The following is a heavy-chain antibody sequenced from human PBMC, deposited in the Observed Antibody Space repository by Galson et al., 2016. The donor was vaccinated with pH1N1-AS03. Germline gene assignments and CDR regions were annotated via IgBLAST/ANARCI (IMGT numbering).Heavy chain of an antibody. CDR3: ARVLTPGYFHTMDV. CDR2: IYLRGST. V-gene: IGHV4-4*02. J-gene: IGHJ6*02. D-gene: IGHD2/OR15-2a*01. Sequence: SETLSLPCAVSGDSVSGGHWWTWVRHSPGKGLEWIGYIYLRGSTDYNPFLPDRFIISADSSTNDFSLTLSSVTAADTAVYYCARVLTPGYFHTMDVWGRGTTVTVSS. CDR1: GDSVSGGHW.